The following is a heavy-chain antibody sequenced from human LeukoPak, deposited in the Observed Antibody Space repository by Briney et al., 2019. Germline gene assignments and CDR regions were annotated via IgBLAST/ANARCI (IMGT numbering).Heavy chain of an antibody. J-gene: IGHJ4*02. CDR1: GFTFSSYS. V-gene: IGHV3-7*01. CDR2: INQDGSEK. Sequence: PGGSLRLSCAASGFTFSSYSMNWVRQAPGKGLKWVANINQDGSEKYYVDSVRGRFTLSRDNAKNSLYLQMNSLRAEDTAVYYCARVTSGLDYWGQGTLVTVSS. CDR3: ARVTSGLDY.